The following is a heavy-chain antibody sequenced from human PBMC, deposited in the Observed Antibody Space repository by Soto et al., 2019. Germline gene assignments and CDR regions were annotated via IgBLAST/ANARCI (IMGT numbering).Heavy chain of an antibody. Sequence: PSETLSLTCGVSGYSISSGFYWGWIRQTPGKGLEWIGNIYQSGTTYYTPSLKSRVTISVDTSKNQFSLRLSSVTAADTAVYYCARDFPLLGYCSSTSCYNRFDAWGQGMMVTVS. CDR1: GYSISSGFY. V-gene: IGHV4-38-2*02. CDR3: ARDFPLLGYCSSTSCYNRFDA. D-gene: IGHD2-2*03. J-gene: IGHJ5*02. CDR2: IYQSGTT.